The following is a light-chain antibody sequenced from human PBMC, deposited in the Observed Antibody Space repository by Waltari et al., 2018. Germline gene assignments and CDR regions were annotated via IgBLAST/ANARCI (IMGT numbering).Light chain of an antibody. V-gene: IGLV2-11*01. Sequence: QSALTQPRSVSGSPGQSVTISCTGTGSDVCDFNSVSWYQQHPGKAPKLVIFDVTKRPSGVPDRFSGSKSGTSASLTVSGLQAEDEADYYCCSYAGIWVFGGGTKLTVL. J-gene: IGLJ3*02. CDR1: GSDVCDFNS. CDR3: CSYAGIWV. CDR2: DVT.